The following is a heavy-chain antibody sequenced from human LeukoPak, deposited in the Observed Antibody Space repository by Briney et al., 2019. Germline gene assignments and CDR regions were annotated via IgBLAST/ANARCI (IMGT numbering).Heavy chain of an antibody. Sequence: PSETLSLTCTVSGXSISSSYWSWIRQPPGKGLEWIGYIYYSGSTNYNPTLKSRVTISVDTSKNQFSLKLSSVTAADTAVYYCASESASGFDYWGQGTLVTVSS. CDR3: ASESASGFDY. CDR2: IYYSGST. V-gene: IGHV4-59*01. CDR1: GXSISSSY. J-gene: IGHJ4*02. D-gene: IGHD3-3*01.